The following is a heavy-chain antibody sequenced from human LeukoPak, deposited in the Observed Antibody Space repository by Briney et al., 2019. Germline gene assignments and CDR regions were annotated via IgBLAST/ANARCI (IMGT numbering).Heavy chain of an antibody. D-gene: IGHD7-27*01. CDR3: ATYTNWVAGDV. Sequence: GGSLRLSCTASGFTFSKSWMSWVRQAPGKGLVWVADIKGDGSVKHYEDFVKDRFTISRDNAKNSLYLQMNSLRVEDTAVYYCATYTNWVAGDVWGQGTTVSVSS. CDR2: IKGDGSVK. J-gene: IGHJ6*02. V-gene: IGHV3-7*01. CDR1: GFTFSKSW.